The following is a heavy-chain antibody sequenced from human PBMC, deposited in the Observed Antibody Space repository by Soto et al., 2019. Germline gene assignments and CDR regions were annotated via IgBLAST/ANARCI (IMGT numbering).Heavy chain of an antibody. CDR1: GGSISSYY. CDR3: ARGYSSGWYDY. Sequence: SENLSLTCTVSGGSISSYYWSWIRQPPGKGLEWIGYIYYSGSTNYNPSLKSRVTISVDTSKNQFSLKLSSVTAADTAVYYCARGYSSGWYDYWGQGTLVTVSS. J-gene: IGHJ4*02. V-gene: IGHV4-59*08. CDR2: IYYSGST. D-gene: IGHD6-19*01.